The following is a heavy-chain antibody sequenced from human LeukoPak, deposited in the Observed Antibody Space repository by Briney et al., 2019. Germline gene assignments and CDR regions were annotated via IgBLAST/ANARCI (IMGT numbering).Heavy chain of an antibody. V-gene: IGHV3-30*02. CDR2: IRYDGSNK. Sequence: PGGSLRLSCAAPGFTFSSYGMHWVRQAPGKGLEWVAFIRYDGSNKYYADSVKGRFTISRDNSKNTLYLQMNSLRAEDTAVYYCARDPLLWFGEFKVGNWFDPWGQGTLVTVSS. D-gene: IGHD3-10*01. J-gene: IGHJ5*02. CDR1: GFTFSSYG. CDR3: ARDPLLWFGEFKVGNWFDP.